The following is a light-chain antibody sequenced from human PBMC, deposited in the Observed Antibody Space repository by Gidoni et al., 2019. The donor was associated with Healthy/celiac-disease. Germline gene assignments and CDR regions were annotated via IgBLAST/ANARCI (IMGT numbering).Light chain of an antibody. J-gene: IGLJ7*01. Sequence: SYELTQPPSASVSPGQTARITCSGDALPKQYAYWYQQKPGQAPVLVIYKDSERPSGIPERFSGSSSGTTVTLTIRGVQAEDEADYYCQSADSSGTYAVFGGGTQLTVL. V-gene: IGLV3-25*03. CDR2: KDS. CDR3: QSADSSGTYAV. CDR1: ALPKQY.